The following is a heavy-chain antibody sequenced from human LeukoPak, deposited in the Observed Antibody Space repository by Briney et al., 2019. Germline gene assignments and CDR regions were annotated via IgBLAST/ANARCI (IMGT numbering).Heavy chain of an antibody. CDR2: IIPIFGTA. J-gene: IGHJ3*02. CDR1: GGTFSSCA. Sequence: SVKVSCKASGGTFSSCAISWVRQAPGQGLEWMGGIIPIFGTANYAQKFQGRVTITADESTSTAYMELSSLRSEDTAVYYCARDEKPSSGSPTLPNDAFDIWGQGTMVTVSS. V-gene: IGHV1-69*13. D-gene: IGHD6-25*01. CDR3: ARDEKPSSGSPTLPNDAFDI.